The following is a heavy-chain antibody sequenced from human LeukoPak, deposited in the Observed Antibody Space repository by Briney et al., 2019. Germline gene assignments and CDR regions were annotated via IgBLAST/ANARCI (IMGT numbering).Heavy chain of an antibody. J-gene: IGHJ4*02. V-gene: IGHV1-46*01. D-gene: IGHD2-2*01. CDR1: GYTFTSYY. CDR2: INPSGGST. CDR3: ARDQEVPAAWYYFDY. Sequence: SVKVSCKASGYTFTSYYMHWVRQAPGQGLEWMGIINPSGGSTSYAQKFQGRVTMTRDTSTSTVYMELSSLRSEDTAVYYCARDQEVPAAWYYFDYWGQGTLVTVSS.